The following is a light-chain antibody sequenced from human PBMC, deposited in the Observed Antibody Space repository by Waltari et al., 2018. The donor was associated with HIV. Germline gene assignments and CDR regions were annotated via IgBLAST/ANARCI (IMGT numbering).Light chain of an antibody. V-gene: IGLV3-25*03. CDR1: ALPKQY. Sequence: SYELTQPPSVSVSPGQTARITCSGDALPKQYAYWYQQKPGQAPVLVIYKDSKRLSGIPERFSGSSSGTTVTLTISGVQAEDETDYYCQSADSSGTYVVFGGGTKLTVL. CDR3: QSADSSGTYVV. J-gene: IGLJ2*01. CDR2: KDS.